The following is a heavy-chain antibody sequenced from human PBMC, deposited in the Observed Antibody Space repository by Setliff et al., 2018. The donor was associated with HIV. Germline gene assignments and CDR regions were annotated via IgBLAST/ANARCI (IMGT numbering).Heavy chain of an antibody. V-gene: IGHV4-4*07. Sequence: SETLSLTCTVSGGSIISYYWSWIRQPAGKGLEWIGRIYTSGTTNYDPSLKSRVTMSVDTSKNQFSLRLSSVTAADTAVYYCARGGGYYYESSGYPTWYYFDYWGQGTPVTAPQ. CDR2: IYTSGTT. D-gene: IGHD3-22*01. CDR3: ARGGGYYYESSGYPTWYYFDY. CDR1: GGSIISYY. J-gene: IGHJ4*02.